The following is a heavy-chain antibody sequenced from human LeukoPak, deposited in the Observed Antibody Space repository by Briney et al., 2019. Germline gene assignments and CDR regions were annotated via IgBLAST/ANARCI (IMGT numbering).Heavy chain of an antibody. CDR1: GFTFSSYA. Sequence: PGGSLRLSCAASGFTFSSYAMSWVRQAPGKGLEGVSAISGCGGSTYYADSVKGRFTISRDNSKNTLYLQMNSLRAEDTAVYYCAKDYPRIYSGSFFDYWGQGTLVTVSS. CDR2: ISGCGGST. CDR3: AKDYPRIYSGSFFDY. D-gene: IGHD6-13*01. J-gene: IGHJ4*02. V-gene: IGHV3-23*01.